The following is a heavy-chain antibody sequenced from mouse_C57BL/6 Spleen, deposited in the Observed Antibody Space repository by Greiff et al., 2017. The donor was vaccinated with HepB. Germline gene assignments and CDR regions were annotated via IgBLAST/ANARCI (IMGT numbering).Heavy chain of an antibody. CDR3: AASTNPGAY. CDR1: GYTFTSYW. D-gene: IGHD6-1*01. Sequence: VQLQQSGAELVKPGASVKLSCKASGYTFTSYWMQWVKQRPGQGLEWIGEIDPSDSYTNYNQKFKGKATLTVDTSSSTAYMQLSSLTSEDSAVYYCAASTNPGAYWGQGTLVTVSA. CDR2: IDPSDSYT. V-gene: IGHV1-50*01. J-gene: IGHJ3*01.